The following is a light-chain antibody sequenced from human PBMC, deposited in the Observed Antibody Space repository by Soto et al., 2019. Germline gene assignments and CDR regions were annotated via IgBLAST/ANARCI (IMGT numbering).Light chain of an antibody. CDR1: XXXXSYA. Sequence: QPVLTQPPSASASLGASVXLXXTXXXXXXSYAIAWHQKQPEKGPRYLMDLNNDGSHTKGDGIPDRFSGSSSGAERYLIISSLQSEDEADYYCQTWGTGFQVFGGGTKLTVL. CDR2: LNNDGSH. CDR3: QTWGTGFQV. V-gene: IGLV4-69*01. J-gene: IGLJ2*01.